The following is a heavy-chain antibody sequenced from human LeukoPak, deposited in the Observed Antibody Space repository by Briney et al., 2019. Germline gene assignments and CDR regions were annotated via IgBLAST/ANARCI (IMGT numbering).Heavy chain of an antibody. V-gene: IGHV4-31*03. CDR3: AGGYRYFDY. Sequence: PSETLSLTCTVSGDSISSGGYHWNWIRQRPGKGLEWIGYIYDSGSTYYSPSLKSRLTISVDTSKNQFSLRLNSVTAADTAVYYCAGGYRYFDYWGQGTLVTVSS. CDR1: GDSISSGGYH. J-gene: IGHJ4*02. D-gene: IGHD5-18*01. CDR2: IYDSGST.